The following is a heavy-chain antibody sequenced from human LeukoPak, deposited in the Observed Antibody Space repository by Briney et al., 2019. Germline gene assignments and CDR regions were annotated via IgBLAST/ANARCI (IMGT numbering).Heavy chain of an antibody. J-gene: IGHJ3*02. CDR2: IRSKAYGGTT. CDR3: SRSYVSGSYAFDI. Sequence: GGSLRLSCTGSGFTFGDYAMSWVRQAPGKGLEWVGFIRSKAYGGTTEYAASVKGRFTISRDDPKSIAYLQMNSLEIEGTTVYYGSRSYVSGSYAFDIWGQGTMVTVSS. CDR1: GFTFGDYA. V-gene: IGHV3-49*04. D-gene: IGHD3-10*01.